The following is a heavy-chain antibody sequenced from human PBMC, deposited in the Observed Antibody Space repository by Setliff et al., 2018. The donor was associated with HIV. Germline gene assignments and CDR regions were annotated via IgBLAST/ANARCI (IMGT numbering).Heavy chain of an antibody. D-gene: IGHD1-26*01. J-gene: IGHJ4*02. V-gene: IGHV4-59*11. CDR3: ARGWEWGAPLDY. CDR2: IFSSGST. Sequence: SETLSLTCTVSGYSISSHYWSWIRLPPGKELEWIGYIFSSGSTTYNPSLKSRVTISIDTSKNQFSLKVSSVTAADTAVYYCARGWEWGAPLDYWGQGTLVTVS. CDR1: GYSISSHY.